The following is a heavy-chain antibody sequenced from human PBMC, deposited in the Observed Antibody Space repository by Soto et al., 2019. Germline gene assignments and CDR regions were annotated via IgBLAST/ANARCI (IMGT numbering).Heavy chain of an antibody. V-gene: IGHV4-39*01. D-gene: IGHD2-2*01. CDR1: GGSISSNSYF. J-gene: IGHJ5*02. CDR3: ASREKRVFTSLMYHFDP. CDR2: IYYSGST. Sequence: PSETLSLTCTVSGGSISSNSYFWGWIRQPPGKGLEWIASIYYSGSTYYNPSLKSRVTISVDTSKNQFSLKLSSVTAADTAVYFCASREKRVFTSLMYHFDPWGPGTLVTVSS.